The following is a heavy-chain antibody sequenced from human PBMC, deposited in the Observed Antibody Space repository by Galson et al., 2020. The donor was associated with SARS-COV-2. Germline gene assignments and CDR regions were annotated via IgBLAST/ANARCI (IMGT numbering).Heavy chain of an antibody. CDR2: IWYDGSNT. V-gene: IGHV3-33*01. CDR3: ARDRYYDSSGYYHPPPIDY. CDR1: GFTFSSYG. D-gene: IGHD3-22*01. J-gene: IGHJ4*02. Sequence: GGSLRLSCAASGFTFSSYGMHWVRQAPGKGLEWVAVIWYDGSNTYYADSVKGRFTISRDNSKNTLYLQMNSLRAEDTAVYYCARDRYYDSSGYYHPPPIDYWGQGTLVTVSS.